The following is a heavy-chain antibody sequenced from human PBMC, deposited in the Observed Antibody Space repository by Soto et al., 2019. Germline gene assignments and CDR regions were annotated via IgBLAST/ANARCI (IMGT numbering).Heavy chain of an antibody. Sequence: SETLSLTSTVSGFNISSYYWSWIRQPPGKGLEWIGYIYYSGSTNYNPSLKSRVTISVDTSKNQFSLKLSSVTAADTAVYYCARRWGPTFDFWGQGTLVTVSS. V-gene: IGHV4-59*01. CDR2: IYYSGST. CDR3: ARRWGPTFDF. CDR1: GFNISSYY. J-gene: IGHJ4*02. D-gene: IGHD1-26*01.